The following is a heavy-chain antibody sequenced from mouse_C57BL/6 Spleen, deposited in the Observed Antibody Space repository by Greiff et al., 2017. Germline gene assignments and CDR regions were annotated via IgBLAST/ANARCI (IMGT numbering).Heavy chain of an antibody. CDR2: ICGVGST. Sequence: QVQLKESGPGLVAPSQSLSITCTASGFSFTSYGVDWVRQSPGKGLAWLGVICGVGSTNYNSALKSRLSFSKDNSKSQVFLKMNSLQTDNTAMYYCATSTGPFAYWGQGTLVTVSA. V-gene: IGHV2-6*01. CDR1: GFSFTSYG. J-gene: IGHJ3*01. D-gene: IGHD4-1*02. CDR3: ATSTGPFAY.